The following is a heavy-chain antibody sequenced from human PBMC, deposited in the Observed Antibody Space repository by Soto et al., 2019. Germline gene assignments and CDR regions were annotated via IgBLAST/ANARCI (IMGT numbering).Heavy chain of an antibody. J-gene: IGHJ6*02. D-gene: IGHD3-10*01. CDR2: INPSGGST. V-gene: IGHV1-46*01. CDR1: GYTFTSYY. CDR3: AREGFTIVRGSISYYDGSDV. Sequence: QVQLVQSGAEVKKPGASVKVSCKASGYTFTSYYMHWVRQAPGQGLEWMGIINPSGGSTSYAQKFQGIVTMTRDTSTSTVYMELSSLRSEDTAVYYCAREGFTIVRGSISYYDGSDVWGQGTTVTVSS.